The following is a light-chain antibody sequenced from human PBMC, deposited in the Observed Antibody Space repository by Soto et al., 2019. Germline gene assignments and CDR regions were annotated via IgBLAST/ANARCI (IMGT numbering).Light chain of an antibody. V-gene: IGLV2-8*01. CDR1: SSDVGGYNY. CDR2: EVS. Sequence: LTQPPSASGSPGQSVTISCTGTSSDVGGYNYVSWYQQHPGKAPKLMIYEVSKRPSGVPDRFSGSKSGNTVSLTVSGLQAGDEADYYCSSHAGSKNYVFGTGNKVTVL. J-gene: IGLJ1*01. CDR3: SSHAGSKNYV.